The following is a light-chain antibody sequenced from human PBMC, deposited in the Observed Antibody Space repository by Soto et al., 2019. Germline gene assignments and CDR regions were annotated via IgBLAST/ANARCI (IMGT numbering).Light chain of an antibody. J-gene: IGKJ1*01. V-gene: IGKV1-39*01. Sequence: DIHMTQSPSTLSASVGERVGISGRARQSISSWVAWYQLARGNAPQLLIYAASTLHSGVPARFSGSGSGTDFTLTISSPQPEDFATYYCQQSYTTPWTFGQGTQGDIK. CDR2: AAS. CDR3: QQSYTTPWT. CDR1: QSISSW.